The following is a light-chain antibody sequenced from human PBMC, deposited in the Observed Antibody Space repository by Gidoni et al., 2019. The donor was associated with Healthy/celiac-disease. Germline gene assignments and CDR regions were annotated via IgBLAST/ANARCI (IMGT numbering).Light chain of an antibody. CDR1: QSLLHSNGYNY. CDR3: MQALQTL. J-gene: IGKJ4*01. CDR2: LGS. Sequence: DIVMTQYPLSLPVTPGEPASISCRSSQSLLHSNGYNYLDWYLQKSGQSPQLLIYLGSNRASGVPDRFSGSGSGTDFTLKISRVEAEDVGVYYCMQALQTLFGGGTKVEIK. V-gene: IGKV2-28*01.